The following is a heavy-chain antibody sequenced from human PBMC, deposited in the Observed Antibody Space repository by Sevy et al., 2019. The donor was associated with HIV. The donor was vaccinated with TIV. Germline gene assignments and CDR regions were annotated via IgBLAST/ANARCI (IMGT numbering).Heavy chain of an antibody. CDR3: ARYPENSSSPGFRFDP. D-gene: IGHD6-6*01. Sequence: ASVKVSCKASGYTFTSYGISWVRQAPGQGLEWMGWISAYNGNTNYAQKFQGRVTMTTDTSTSTAYMELRSLRSDDTAVYYWARYPENSSSPGFRFDPWGQGTLVTVSS. V-gene: IGHV1-18*01. J-gene: IGHJ5*02. CDR2: ISAYNGNT. CDR1: GYTFTSYG.